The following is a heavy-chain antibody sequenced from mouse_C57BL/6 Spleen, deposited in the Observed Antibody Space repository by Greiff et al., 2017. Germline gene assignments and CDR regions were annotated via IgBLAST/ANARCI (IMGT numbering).Heavy chain of an antibody. CDR1: GYSITSDY. CDR3: ARLGAFYAMDY. CDR2: ISYSGST. V-gene: IGHV3-8*01. D-gene: IGHD3-1*01. J-gene: IGHJ4*01. Sequence: VQLQHSGPCLAKPSQTLSLTCSVTGYSITSDYWNWIREFPGNKLEYMGYISYSGSTYYNPSLKSRISITRDTSKNQYYLQLNSVTTEDTATYYCARLGAFYAMDYWGQGTSVTVSS.